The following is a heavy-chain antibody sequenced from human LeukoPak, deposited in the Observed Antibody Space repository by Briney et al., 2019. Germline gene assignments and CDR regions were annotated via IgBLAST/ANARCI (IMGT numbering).Heavy chain of an antibody. D-gene: IGHD3-10*01. CDR2: IWFDGSNK. CDR3: ATKRGRDLHY. CDR1: GFMFNSYG. V-gene: IGHV3-33*01. J-gene: IGHJ4*02. Sequence: QSGGSLRLSCSASGFMFNSYGMHWVRQAPGKGLEWVAVIWFDGSNKYYADSVKGRFTISRDNSMNTLYLQMNSLGVEDTAVYYCATKRGRDLHYWGQGTLVTVSS.